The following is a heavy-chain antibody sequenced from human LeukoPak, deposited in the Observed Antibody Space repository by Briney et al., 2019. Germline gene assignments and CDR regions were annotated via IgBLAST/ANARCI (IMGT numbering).Heavy chain of an antibody. CDR2: IYYSGTT. V-gene: IGHV4-59*01. CDR3: ARGVYIAAAQYGY. D-gene: IGHD6-13*01. J-gene: IGHJ4*02. Sequence: SETLSLTCTVSGGSISSYYWSWTRQPPGKGLEWIGYIYYSGTTNYDPSLKSRVTISVDTSKNQFSLKLSSVTAADTAVYYCARGVYIAAAQYGYWGQGTLVTVSS. CDR1: GGSISSYY.